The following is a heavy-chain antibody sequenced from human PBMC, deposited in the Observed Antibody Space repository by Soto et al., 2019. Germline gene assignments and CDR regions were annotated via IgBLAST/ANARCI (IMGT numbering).Heavy chain of an antibody. V-gene: IGHV4-34*01. D-gene: IGHD3-22*01. J-gene: IGHJ3*02. CDR2: INHSGST. Sequence: PSETLSLTFAVYGGSFSCYYWSWIRQPPGKWLEWIWEINHSGSTNYNPSLKSRVTISVDTSKNQFSLRLNSVTAADTAVYYCATVHNYYYDRSGYANAFDKWGQGTLVPV. CDR1: GGSFSCYY. CDR3: ATVHNYYYDRSGYANAFDK.